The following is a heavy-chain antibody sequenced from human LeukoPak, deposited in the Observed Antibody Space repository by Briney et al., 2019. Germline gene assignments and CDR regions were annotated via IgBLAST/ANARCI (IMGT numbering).Heavy chain of an antibody. J-gene: IGHJ4*02. CDR1: GFTFSNYG. CDR2: IRYDGGNK. V-gene: IGHV3-30*02. Sequence: GGSLRLSCAASGFTFSNYGMQWVRQAPGKGLEWVAFIRYDGGNKYYADSVKGRFTISRDNSKNTLYLQMNSLRADDTAIYYCAKEGEPYSGYDTFFYFDHWGQGTLVPVSS. CDR3: AKEGEPYSGYDTFFYFDH. D-gene: IGHD5-12*01.